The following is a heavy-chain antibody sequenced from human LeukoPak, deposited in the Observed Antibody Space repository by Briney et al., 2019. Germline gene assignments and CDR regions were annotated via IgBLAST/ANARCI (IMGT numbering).Heavy chain of an antibody. CDR3: ARGLAMVRGVYFDY. CDR2: IIPIFGTA. CDR1: GGTFSSYA. Sequence: GASVKVSCKASGGTFSSYAISWVRQAPGQGLEWMGGIIPIFGTANCAQKFQGRVTITADESTSTAYMELSSLRSEDTAVYYCARGLAMVRGVYFDYWGQGTLVTVSS. V-gene: IGHV1-69*13. D-gene: IGHD3-10*01. J-gene: IGHJ4*02.